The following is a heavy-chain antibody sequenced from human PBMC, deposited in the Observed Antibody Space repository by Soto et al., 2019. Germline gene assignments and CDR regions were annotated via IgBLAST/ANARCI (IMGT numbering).Heavy chain of an antibody. D-gene: IGHD3-10*01. V-gene: IGHV1-2*04. J-gene: IGHJ3*02. CDR1: GYTFTGYY. CDR3: ASGYGSGSSPNDAFDI. Sequence: ASVKVSCKASGYTFTGYYMHWVRQAPGQGLEWMGWINPNSGGTNYAQKFQGWVTMTRDTSISTAYMELSRLRFDDTAVYYCASGYGSGSSPNDAFDIWGQGTMVTVSS. CDR2: INPNSGGT.